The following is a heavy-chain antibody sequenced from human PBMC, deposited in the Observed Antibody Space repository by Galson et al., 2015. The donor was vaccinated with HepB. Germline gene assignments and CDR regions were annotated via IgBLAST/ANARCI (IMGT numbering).Heavy chain of an antibody. CDR2: INPYSGGT. CDR1: GYTFIDNY. D-gene: IGHD1-1*01. V-gene: IGHV1-2*04. CDR3: ARDGASGTARDYGPHYYHFYHMDV. J-gene: IGHJ6*03. Sequence: SVKVSCKASGYTFIDNYVHWVRQAPGQGLEWVGWINPYSGGTNYAQKFQGWVTMTRDTSTSTAYMELSSLNSDDTAVYYCARDGASGTARDYGPHYYHFYHMDVWGKGTTVTVSS.